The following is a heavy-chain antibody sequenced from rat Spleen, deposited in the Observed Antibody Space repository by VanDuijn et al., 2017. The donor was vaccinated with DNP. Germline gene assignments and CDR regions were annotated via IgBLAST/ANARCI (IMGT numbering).Heavy chain of an antibody. J-gene: IGHJ2*01. CDR3: STLNYYASLSGYFDY. V-gene: IGHV5-7*01. Sequence: EVQLVESGGGLVQPGRSLKLSCAASGFTFSDYNMAWVRQAPKKGLEWVASLSFDGTTSYYRDSVKGRFTVSRDNAKSTLYLQMDSLRSDETATYYCSTLNYYASLSGYFDYWGQGVMVTVSS. D-gene: IGHD1-12*01. CDR1: GFTFSDYN. CDR2: LSFDGTTS.